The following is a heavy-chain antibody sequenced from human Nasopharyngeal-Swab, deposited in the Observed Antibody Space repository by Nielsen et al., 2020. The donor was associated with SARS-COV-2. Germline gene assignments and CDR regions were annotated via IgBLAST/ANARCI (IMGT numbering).Heavy chain of an antibody. CDR1: GYTFTSYY. V-gene: IGHV1-46*01. CDR2: INPSGGST. Sequence: VKVSCKASGYTFTSYYMHWVRQAPGQGLEWMGIINPSGGSTSYAQKFQGRVTMTRDTSTSTVYMELSSLRSEDTAVYYCASKPSSGYSDYYYYGMDVWGQGTTVTVSS. J-gene: IGHJ6*02. D-gene: IGHD6-19*01. CDR3: ASKPSSGYSDYYYYGMDV.